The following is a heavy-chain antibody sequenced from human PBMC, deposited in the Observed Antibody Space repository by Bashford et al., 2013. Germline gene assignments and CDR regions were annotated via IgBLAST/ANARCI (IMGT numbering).Heavy chain of an antibody. Sequence: SETLSLTCTVSGGSLSSGSCYWSWIRQHPGKGLEWIGYIYYSGSAYYNPSLKSRLTMSVDTSKKQFSLKLSSVTAADTAVYYCAMTYYGNNARGHSGWFDPWGQGTLVTVSS. CDR3: AMTYYGNNARGHSGWFDP. V-gene: IGHV4-31*03. CDR1: GGSLSSGSCY. CDR2: IYYSGSA. D-gene: IGHD4-11*01. J-gene: IGHJ5*02.